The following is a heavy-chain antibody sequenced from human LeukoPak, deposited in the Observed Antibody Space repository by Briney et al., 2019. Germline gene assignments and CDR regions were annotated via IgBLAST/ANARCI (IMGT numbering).Heavy chain of an antibody. Sequence: PGGSLRHSCTASGFSFSTSWMSWGRQTTGQGLEWVANIKKDGSEEYYVDSVKTRFTISRDNAKNSLYLQLNSLIVEDTAVYYCARLSTSVAGGDHWGQGTLVTVSS. CDR2: IKKDGSEE. CDR3: ARLSTSVAGGDH. J-gene: IGHJ4*02. V-gene: IGHV3-7*01. CDR1: GFSFSTSW. D-gene: IGHD6-19*01.